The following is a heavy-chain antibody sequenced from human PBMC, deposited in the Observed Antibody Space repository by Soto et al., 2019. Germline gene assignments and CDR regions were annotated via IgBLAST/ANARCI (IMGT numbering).Heavy chain of an antibody. CDR2: IHTDGSSA. Sequence: GVSLRLSFAASGFTFSIYRMHWVRQAPGKGLVWVSRIHTDGSSASYADSVEGRYIISRDNAKNTLYLQMNSLRAEDTAVYYCARGNHAMDVWGQGTTVTVSS. CDR1: GFTFSIYR. J-gene: IGHJ6*02. CDR3: ARGNHAMDV. V-gene: IGHV3-74*01.